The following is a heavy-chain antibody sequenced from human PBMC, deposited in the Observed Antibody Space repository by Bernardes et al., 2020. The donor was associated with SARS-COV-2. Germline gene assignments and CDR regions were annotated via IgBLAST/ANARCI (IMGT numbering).Heavy chain of an antibody. CDR3: AKKEWLRYPYYDGMDV. Sequence: GSLRLSCAASGFTFSSYGMHWVRQAPGKGLEWVAVISYDGSNKYYADSVKGRFTISRDNSKNTLYLQMNSLRAEDTAVYYCAKKEWLRYPYYDGMDVCGQVTAIPFSS. D-gene: IGHD5-12*01. CDR2: ISYDGSNK. V-gene: IGHV3-30*18. CDR1: GFTFSSYG. J-gene: IGHJ6*02.